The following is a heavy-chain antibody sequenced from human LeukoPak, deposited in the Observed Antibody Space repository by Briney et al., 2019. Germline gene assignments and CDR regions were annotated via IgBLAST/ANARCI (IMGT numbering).Heavy chain of an antibody. CDR2: IYSGGST. D-gene: IGHD6-13*01. J-gene: IGHJ4*02. CDR3: ASNGGSGIAAAVPF. Sequence: GGSLRLSCAASGFTVSSNYMSWVRQAPGRGLEWVSVIYSGGSTYYVDSVKGRFIISRDTSKNTLYLQMNSLRADDTAVYYCASNGGSGIAAAVPFWGQGTLVTVSS. CDR1: GFTVSSNY. V-gene: IGHV3-66*01.